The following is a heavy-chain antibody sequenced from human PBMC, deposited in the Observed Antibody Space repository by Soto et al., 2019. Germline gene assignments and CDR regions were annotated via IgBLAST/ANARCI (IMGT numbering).Heavy chain of an antibody. J-gene: IGHJ6*02. D-gene: IGHD1-26*01. V-gene: IGHV1-46*01. CDR1: GYTFTSYY. CDR2: INPSGGST. Sequence: GASVKVSCKASGYTFTSYYMHWVRQAPGQGLEWMGIINPSGGSTSYAQKFQGRVTMTRDTSTSTVYMELSSLRSEDTAVYYCARGESVRSYSGSSSPDFYYGMDVWGQGTTVTVSS. CDR3: ARGESVRSYSGSSSPDFYYGMDV.